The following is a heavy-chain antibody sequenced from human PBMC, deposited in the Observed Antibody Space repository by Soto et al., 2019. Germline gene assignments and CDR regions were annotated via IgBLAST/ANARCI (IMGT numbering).Heavy chain of an antibody. V-gene: IGHV4-39*07. D-gene: IGHD3-22*01. CDR3: ARVDSPYYYNSSGYFTY. Sequence: PSETLSPPLPVSCGSISRGDYYWGWVRQPPGEGPGWLGYCFNRGTTYYNPSLKSRAVISVATSKNEFSLRLDTVTAADKAVYYCARVDSPYYYNSSGYFTYWGQGILVTVSS. CDR2: CFNRGTT. CDR1: CGSISRGDYY. J-gene: IGHJ4*02.